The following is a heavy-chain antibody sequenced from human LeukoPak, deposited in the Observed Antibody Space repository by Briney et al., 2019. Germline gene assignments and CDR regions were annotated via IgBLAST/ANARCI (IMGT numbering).Heavy chain of an antibody. CDR3: VKRIVVADKFDY. CDR2: IRYDGGNK. CDR1: GFTFSTIG. J-gene: IGHJ4*02. V-gene: IGHV3-30*02. D-gene: IGHD6-19*01. Sequence: PGGSLRLSCVASGFTFSTIGMHWVRQAPGKGLEWVALIRYDGGNKYYADSVKGRFTISRDNSKNTLYLQMDSLRVEDTAVYYCVKRIVVADKFDYWGQGSLVTVSS.